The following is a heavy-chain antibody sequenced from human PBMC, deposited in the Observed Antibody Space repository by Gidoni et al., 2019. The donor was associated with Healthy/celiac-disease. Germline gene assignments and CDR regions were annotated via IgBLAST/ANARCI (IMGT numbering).Heavy chain of an antibody. CDR1: GFTFSSYA. CDR3: AREFVGAITYGMDV. D-gene: IGHD1-26*01. V-gene: IGHV3-30-3*01. Sequence: QVQLVASGGGVVQPGRSLRLSCPASGFTFSSYAMHWVRQAPGKGLEWVAVISYDGSNKYYADSVKGRFTISRDNSKNTLYLQMNSLRAEDTAVYYCAREFVGAITYGMDVWGQGTTVTVSS. J-gene: IGHJ6*02. CDR2: ISYDGSNK.